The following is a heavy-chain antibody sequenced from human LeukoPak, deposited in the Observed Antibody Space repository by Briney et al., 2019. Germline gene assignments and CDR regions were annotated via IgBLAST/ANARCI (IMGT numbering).Heavy chain of an antibody. CDR3: ARPVLVRQDAFDI. CDR2: IYPGDSDT. V-gene: IGHV5-51*01. J-gene: IGHJ3*02. Sequence: ESLKISCKGSGYSFTSYWIGWVRQMPGKGLEWMGIIYPGDSDTRYSPSFQGQVTISADKSISTAYLQWSSLKASDTAMYYCARPVLVRQDAFDIWGQGTMVTVSS. CDR1: GYSFTSYW. D-gene: IGHD3-10*01.